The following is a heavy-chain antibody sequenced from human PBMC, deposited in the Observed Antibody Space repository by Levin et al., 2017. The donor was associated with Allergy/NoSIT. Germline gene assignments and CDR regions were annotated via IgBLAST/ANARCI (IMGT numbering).Heavy chain of an antibody. J-gene: IGHJ4*02. V-gene: IGHV3-53*01. CDR2: IYSGGST. CDR1: GFTVSSNY. CDR3: ARDSSYSSSWSH. D-gene: IGHD6-13*01. Sequence: GGSLRLSFAASGFTVSSNYMSWVRQAPGKGLEWVSVIYSGGSTDYADSVKGRFTISRDNSKNTLYLQMNSLRAEDTAVYYCARDSSYSSSWSHWGQGTLVTVSS.